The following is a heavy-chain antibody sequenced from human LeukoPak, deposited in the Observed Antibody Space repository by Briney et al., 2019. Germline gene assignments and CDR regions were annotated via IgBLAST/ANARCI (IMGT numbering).Heavy chain of an antibody. CDR2: IKQDGSQT. CDR1: GSTFTTYS. Sequence: SLTLSCAPSGSTFTTYSMSWVRQAPGKRLQWGANIKQDGSQTYCVDSVRGRFAISRDNAKNSLYLQMNSLRAEDTAVYYCARGGGLYRYWGQGTLVNVSS. J-gene: IGHJ4*02. CDR3: ARGGGLYRY. V-gene: IGHV3-7*05. D-gene: IGHD4-23*01.